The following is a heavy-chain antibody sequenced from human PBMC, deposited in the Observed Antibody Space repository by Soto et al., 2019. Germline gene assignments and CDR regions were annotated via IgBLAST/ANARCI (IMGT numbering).Heavy chain of an antibody. Sequence: GGSLRLSCAASGFTFSSYAMSWVRQAPGKGLEWVSAISGSGGSTYYADSVKGRFTISRDNSKNTLYLQMNSLRAEDTAVYYCGYSSSWYFDYWGQGTLVTVSS. CDR1: GFTFSSYA. CDR2: ISGSGGST. V-gene: IGHV3-23*01. J-gene: IGHJ4*02. CDR3: GYSSSWYFDY. D-gene: IGHD6-13*01.